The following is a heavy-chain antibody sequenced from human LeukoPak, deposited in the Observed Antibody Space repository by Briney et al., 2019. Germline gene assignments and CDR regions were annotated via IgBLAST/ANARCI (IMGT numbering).Heavy chain of an antibody. CDR3: ASSGSYRFDY. J-gene: IGHJ4*02. CDR2: ITASGTAM. V-gene: IGHV3-48*02. D-gene: IGHD1-26*01. Sequence: GGSLRLSCAASGFTFSSYSMNWVRQAPGKGLEWVSHITASGTAMFYADSVKGRFTISRDNAKNSPYLQMNSLRDEDTALYYCASSGSYRFDYWGQGTLVTVSS. CDR1: GFTFSSYS.